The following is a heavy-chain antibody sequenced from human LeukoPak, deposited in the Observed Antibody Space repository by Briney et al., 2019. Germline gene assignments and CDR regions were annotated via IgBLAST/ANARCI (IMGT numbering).Heavy chain of an antibody. D-gene: IGHD5-12*01. V-gene: IGHV3-9*01. Sequence: PGGSLRLSCAASGFTFSSYAMHWVRQPPGKGLEWVSGISSNSDDIGYADSVKGRFTISRDSAKKSLYLQMNSLRAEDTAVYYCARNENSGWGYFDYWGQGTLVTVSS. J-gene: IGHJ4*02. CDR3: ARNENSGWGYFDY. CDR2: ISSNSDDI. CDR1: GFTFSSYA.